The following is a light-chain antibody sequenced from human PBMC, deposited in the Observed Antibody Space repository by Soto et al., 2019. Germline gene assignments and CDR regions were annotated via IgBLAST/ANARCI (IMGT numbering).Light chain of an antibody. CDR3: QQTYNAPFT. CDR2: APS. Sequence: DIQLTQSPSSLSASVGDTVTITCRASQTIDNFLIWYQQKPGIAPKVLIYAPSSLQSGVPSRFSGRGSGTDFTLTINSLHPEDFATYYCQQTYNAPFTFGQGTKL. J-gene: IGKJ2*01. CDR1: QTIDNF. V-gene: IGKV1-39*01.